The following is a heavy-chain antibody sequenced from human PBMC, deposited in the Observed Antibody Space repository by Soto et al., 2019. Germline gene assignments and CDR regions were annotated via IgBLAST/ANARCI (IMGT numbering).Heavy chain of an antibody. CDR1: GYTFTSYA. V-gene: IGHV1-3*01. Sequence: ASVKVSCKASGYTFTSYAMHWVRQAPGQRLEWMGWINAGNGNTKYSQKFQGRVTITRDTSASTAYMELSSLRSEDTAVYYCARVALRHSSGWSWGQGTLVTVSS. CDR3: ARVALRHSSGWS. J-gene: IGHJ5*02. D-gene: IGHD6-19*01. CDR2: INAGNGNT.